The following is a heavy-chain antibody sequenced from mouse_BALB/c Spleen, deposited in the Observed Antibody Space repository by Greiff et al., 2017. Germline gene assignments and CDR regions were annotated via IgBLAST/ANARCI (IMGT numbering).Heavy chain of an antibody. CDR3: ARGYGNYWYFDV. CDR1: GFTFSSYA. CDR2: ISSGGST. J-gene: IGHJ1*01. Sequence: EVQLVESGGGLVKPGGSLKLSCAASGFTFSSYAMSWVRQTPEKRLEWVASISSGGSTYYPDSVKGRFTISRDNARNILYLQMSSLRSEDTAMYYCARGYGNYWYFDVWGAGTTVTVSS. V-gene: IGHV5-6-5*01. D-gene: IGHD2-10*02.